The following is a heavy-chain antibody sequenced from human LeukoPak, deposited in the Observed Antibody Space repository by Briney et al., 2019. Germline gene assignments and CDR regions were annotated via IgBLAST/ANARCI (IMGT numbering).Heavy chain of an antibody. CDR3: ARHMKWLDRASFDY. CDR1: GGSISSSSYY. J-gene: IGHJ4*02. D-gene: IGHD6-19*01. V-gene: IGHV4-39*01. CDR2: IYYSGST. Sequence: PSETLSLTCTVSGGSISSSSYYWGWIRQPPGKGLEWIGSIYYSGSTYYNPSLKSRVTISVDTSKNQFSLKLSSVTAADTAVYYCARHMKWLDRASFDYWGQGPLFTVSS.